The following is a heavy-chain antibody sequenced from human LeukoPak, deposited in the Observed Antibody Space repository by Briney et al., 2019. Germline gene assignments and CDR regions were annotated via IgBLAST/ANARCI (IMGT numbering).Heavy chain of an antibody. CDR1: GFSFSNYW. J-gene: IGHJ6*02. CDR2: IKQDGSEK. CDR3: AGHERQYYYPMDV. D-gene: IGHD6-25*01. Sequence: GGSLRLSCAASGFSFSNYWMSWVRQAPGRGLEWVVYIKQDGSEKYYVDSVKGRFTISRDNAKNSLYLEMNSLRAEDTAVYYCAGHERQYYYPMDVWGQGTTVTVSS. V-gene: IGHV3-7*05.